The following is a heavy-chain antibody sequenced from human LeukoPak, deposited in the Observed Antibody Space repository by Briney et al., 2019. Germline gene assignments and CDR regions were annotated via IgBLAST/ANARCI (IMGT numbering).Heavy chain of an antibody. D-gene: IGHD4-11*01. J-gene: IGHJ4*02. Sequence: GGSLRLSCAASGFTVSINYMSWVRQAPGKGLEWVSSISSSGSYMFYADSLKGRFTISRDNAKKSLYLQMNSLGVEDTAVYYCASSLPGEYYSDYYFDSWGQGTLVTVSS. CDR1: GFTVSINY. CDR2: ISSSGSYM. V-gene: IGHV3-21*01. CDR3: ASSLPGEYYSDYYFDS.